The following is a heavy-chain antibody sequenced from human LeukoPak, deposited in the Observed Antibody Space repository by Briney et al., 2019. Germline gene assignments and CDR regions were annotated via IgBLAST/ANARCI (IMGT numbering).Heavy chain of an antibody. J-gene: IGHJ4*02. CDR3: ATNTGTDIFDF. D-gene: IGHD1-26*01. V-gene: IGHV3-23*01. CDR1: GFTFSNYA. Sequence: GGSLRLSCAASGFTFSNYAMSWVRQAPGKGLEWVSSINGRGGSTYYADSVKGRFTISRDNSKNTVYLQMSSLRADDRAVYYCATNTGTDIFDFWGQGTLVTVSS. CDR2: INGRGGST.